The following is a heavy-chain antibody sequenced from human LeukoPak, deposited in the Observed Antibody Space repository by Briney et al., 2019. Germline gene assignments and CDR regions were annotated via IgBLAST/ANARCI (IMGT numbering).Heavy chain of an antibody. J-gene: IGHJ4*02. Sequence: GGSLRLACAASGFTFSSYGMHWVRQAPGKGLEWVAVIWYDESNKYYADSVKGRLTISRDNSKNTLHLQMNSLRAEDTAVYYCARGPDCSGGGCYFDGDGYYFDYWGQGTLVTVSS. D-gene: IGHD2-15*01. CDR1: GFTFSSYG. CDR2: IWYDESNK. CDR3: ARGPDCSGGGCYFDGDGYYFDY. V-gene: IGHV3-33*01.